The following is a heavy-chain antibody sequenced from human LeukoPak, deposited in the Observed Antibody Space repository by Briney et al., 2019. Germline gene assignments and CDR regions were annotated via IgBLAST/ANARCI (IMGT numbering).Heavy chain of an antibody. D-gene: IGHD4-17*01. CDR2: ISYDGSNK. CDR3: AKGTVSDY. J-gene: IGHJ4*02. V-gene: IGHV3-30*18. CDR1: GFTFSSYG. Sequence: GVSLRLSCAASGFTFSSYGMHWVRQAPGKGLEWVAVISYDGSNKYYADSVKGRFTISRDNSKNTLYLQMNSLRAEDTAVYYCAKGTVSDYWGQGTLVTVSS.